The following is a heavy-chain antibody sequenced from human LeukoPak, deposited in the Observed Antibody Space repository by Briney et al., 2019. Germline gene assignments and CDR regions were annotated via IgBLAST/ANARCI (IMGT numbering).Heavy chain of an antibody. V-gene: IGHV3-30*04. CDR3: ARMTGYYRNWFDP. J-gene: IGHJ5*02. D-gene: IGHD3-9*01. Sequence: GGSLRLSCEASGFTFSRYAMHWVRQAPGKGLEWVAVISYDGSYTYYADSVKGRFTISRDNSKNTLHLQMTSLRAGDTAVYYCARMTGYYRNWFDPWGQGTLVTVSS. CDR1: GFTFSRYA. CDR2: ISYDGSYT.